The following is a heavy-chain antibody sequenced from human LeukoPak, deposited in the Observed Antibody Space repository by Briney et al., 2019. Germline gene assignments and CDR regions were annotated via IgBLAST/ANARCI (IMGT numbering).Heavy chain of an antibody. V-gene: IGHV3-33*01. CDR1: GFTFSIHG. Sequence: SAGCLRLSCAASGFTFSIHGMHWVRQAPGKGLEWEAAIRYDGSNKYYADSVKGRFTISRDNSKNTLYVQMNSLRAEEPDVYVWARAKYYNDSSGYLDGDLSYYFDNWGQGTLVTVSS. J-gene: IGHJ4*02. CDR2: IRYDGSNK. D-gene: IGHD3-22*01. CDR3: ARAKYYNDSSGYLDGDLSYYFDN.